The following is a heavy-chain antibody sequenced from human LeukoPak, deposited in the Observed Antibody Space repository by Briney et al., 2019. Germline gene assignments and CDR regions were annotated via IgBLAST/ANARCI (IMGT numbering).Heavy chain of an antibody. D-gene: IGHD2-15*01. CDR2: ITSSGRTT. V-gene: IGHV3-48*03. Sequence: GGSLRLSCAVSGFTFNSYEMNWVRQAPGKGLEWVSYITSSGRTTSYADSVKGRFTISRDNAENSLSLQMNSLRAEDTAIYYCARESPHCSGVSCFFDYWGQGTLVTVSS. CDR3: ARESPHCSGVSCFFDY. J-gene: IGHJ4*02. CDR1: GFTFNSYE.